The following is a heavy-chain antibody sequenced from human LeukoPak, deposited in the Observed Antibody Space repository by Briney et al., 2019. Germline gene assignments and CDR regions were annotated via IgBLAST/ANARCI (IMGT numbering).Heavy chain of an antibody. V-gene: IGHV3-30*02. D-gene: IGHD6-19*01. J-gene: IGHJ4*02. CDR3: ARVTAVAGTSVGVDA. Sequence: GGSLRLSCAASGFTFSSYGMHWVRQAPGKGLEWVAFIRYDGSNKYYADSVKGRLTISRDNAKNSLYLQINSLRAEDTAVYYCARVTAVAGTSVGVDAWGQGILVTVS. CDR2: IRYDGSNK. CDR1: GFTFSSYG.